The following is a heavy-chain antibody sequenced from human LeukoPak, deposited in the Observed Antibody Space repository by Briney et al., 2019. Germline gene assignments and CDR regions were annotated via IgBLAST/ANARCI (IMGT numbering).Heavy chain of an antibody. J-gene: IGHJ4*02. CDR2: ISAYNGNT. CDR1: GYTFTSYG. Sequence: ASVKVSCKASGYTFTSYGISWVRQAPGQGLEWMGWISAYNGNTNYAQKLQGRVTMTTDTSTSTAYMELRSLRSDDTAVYYCARDSGLVPAAFRPDYWGQGTLVTVSS. D-gene: IGHD2-2*01. CDR3: ARDSGLVPAAFRPDY. V-gene: IGHV1-18*01.